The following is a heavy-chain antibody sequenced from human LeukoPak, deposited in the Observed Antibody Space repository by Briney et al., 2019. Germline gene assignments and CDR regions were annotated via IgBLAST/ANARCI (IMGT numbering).Heavy chain of an antibody. CDR2: INHSGNT. D-gene: IGHD3-22*01. V-gene: IGHV4-34*01. CDR3: ASNPGASSGYPDY. J-gene: IGHJ4*02. Sequence: GEINHSGNTNYNPSLKSRVTISVDTSKKQFSLKVTSVTAADTAVYYCASNPGASSGYPDYWGKGTLVTVSS.